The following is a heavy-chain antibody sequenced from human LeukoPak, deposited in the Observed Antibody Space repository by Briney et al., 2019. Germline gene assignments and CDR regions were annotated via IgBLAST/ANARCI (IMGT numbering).Heavy chain of an antibody. V-gene: IGHV1-18*01. J-gene: IGHJ3*02. CDR3: ARQSYYYDSSGYYSYDALDI. D-gene: IGHD3-22*01. CDR1: GYTFTSYG. CDR2: ISAYNGNT. Sequence: ASVKVCCKASGYTFTSYGISWVRQAPGQGLEWMGWISAYNGNTNYAQKLQGRVTMTTDTSTSTAYMELRSLRSDDTAVYYCARQSYYYDSSGYYSYDALDIWGQGTMVTVSS.